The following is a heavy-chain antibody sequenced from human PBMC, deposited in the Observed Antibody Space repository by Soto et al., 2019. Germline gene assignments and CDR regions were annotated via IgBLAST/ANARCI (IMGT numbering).Heavy chain of an antibody. J-gene: IGHJ5*02. D-gene: IGHD1-1*01. CDR1: VFTFDNFE. CDR3: ARVVQLWTNWFDP. Sequence: LRLSCAASVFTFDNFEMNWVRQAPGKGLEWIAYISSVGSTINYADSVKGRFTISRDNAKNSLHLQMNSLRADDTAIYYCARVVQLWTNWFDPWSQGTMVTVYS. V-gene: IGHV3-48*03. CDR2: ISSVGSTI.